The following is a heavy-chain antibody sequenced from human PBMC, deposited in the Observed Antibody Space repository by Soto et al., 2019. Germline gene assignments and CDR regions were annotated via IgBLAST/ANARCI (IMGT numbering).Heavy chain of an antibody. CDR3: AKSRGLDFGDYPLCDY. CDR2: ISGSDGST. J-gene: IGHJ4*02. D-gene: IGHD4-17*01. Sequence: EVQLLESGGGLVQPGGSLRLSCAASGFTFSSYAMSWVRQAPGKGLEWVSAISGSDGSTYYADSVKGRFTISRDNSKNTLYLQMNSLRAEDTAVYYCAKSRGLDFGDYPLCDYWCQGTLITVSS. CDR1: GFTFSSYA. V-gene: IGHV3-23*01.